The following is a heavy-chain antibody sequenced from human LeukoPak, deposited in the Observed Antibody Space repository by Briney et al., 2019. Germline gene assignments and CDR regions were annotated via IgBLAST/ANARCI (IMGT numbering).Heavy chain of an antibody. Sequence: GGSLRLSCAASGFTFSSYAMSWVRQAPGKGLEWVSAISGSGGSTYYADSVKGRFTISRDNSKNTLYLQMNSLRAEDTAVYYCAKGSGSSSSNLYFDYWGQGTLVTVSS. CDR3: AKGSGSSSSNLYFDY. V-gene: IGHV3-23*01. D-gene: IGHD6-6*01. J-gene: IGHJ4*02. CDR2: ISGSGGST. CDR1: GFTFSSYA.